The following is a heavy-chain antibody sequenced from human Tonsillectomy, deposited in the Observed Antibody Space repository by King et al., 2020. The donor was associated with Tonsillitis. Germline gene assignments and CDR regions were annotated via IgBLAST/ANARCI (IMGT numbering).Heavy chain of an antibody. Sequence: QLQESGPGLVKPSETLSLTCTVSGGSISSSSYYWGWIRQPPGQGLEWIVSIYYSGSTYYNPSLKSRVTISVDTSKNQFSLKLSSLTAADTAVYYSAREKNYYESGGIVRPDWYFDLWGRGTLVTVSS. CDR1: GGSISSSSYY. V-gene: IGHV4-39*02. J-gene: IGHJ2*01. CDR3: AREKNYYESGGIVRPDWYFDL. D-gene: IGHD3-22*01. CDR2: IYYSGST.